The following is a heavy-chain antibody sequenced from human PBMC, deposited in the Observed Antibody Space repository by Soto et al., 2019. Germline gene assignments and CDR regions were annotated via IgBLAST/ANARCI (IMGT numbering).Heavy chain of an antibody. CDR1: GYSFTSYW. CDR2: IYPGDSDT. CDR3: ARHDSPSVIYYYYGMDV. D-gene: IGHD2-15*01. V-gene: IGHV5-51*01. J-gene: IGHJ6*02. Sequence: GESLKISCKGSGYSFTSYWIGWVRQMPGKGLEWMGIIYPGDSDTRYSPSLQGQVTISADKSISTAYLQWSSLKASDSAIYYCARHDSPSVIYYYYGMDVWGQGTTVTVSS.